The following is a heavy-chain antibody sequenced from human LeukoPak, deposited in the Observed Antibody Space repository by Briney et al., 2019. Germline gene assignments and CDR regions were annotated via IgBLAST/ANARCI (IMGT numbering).Heavy chain of an antibody. CDR1: GFTVSSNY. CDR3: ARDPYSSSWYAEFDY. V-gene: IGHV3-66*02. Sequence: GGSLRLSWAASGFTVSSNYMSWVRQAPGKGLEWVSVIYSGGSTYYADSVKGRFTISRDNSKNALYLQMNSLRAEDTAVYYCARDPYSSSWYAEFDYWGQGTLVTVSS. CDR2: IYSGGST. D-gene: IGHD6-13*01. J-gene: IGHJ4*02.